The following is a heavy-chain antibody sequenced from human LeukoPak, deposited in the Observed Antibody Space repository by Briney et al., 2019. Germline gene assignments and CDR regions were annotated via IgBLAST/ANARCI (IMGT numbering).Heavy chain of an antibody. CDR3: ARDLFSIFGPVAFDI. CDR1: SGSFSGYY. D-gene: IGHD3-3*01. J-gene: IGHJ3*02. V-gene: IGHV4-34*01. CDR2: IYHSGST. Sequence: SVTLSLTCAVYSGSFSGYYWSWIPQPPGKGREGIRYIYHSGSTYYNPSLKSRVTISVDRSKNQFSLKLSSVTAADTAVYYCARDLFSIFGPVAFDIWGQGTMVTVSS.